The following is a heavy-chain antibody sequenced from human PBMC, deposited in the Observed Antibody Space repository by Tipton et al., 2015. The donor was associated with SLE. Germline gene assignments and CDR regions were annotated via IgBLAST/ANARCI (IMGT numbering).Heavy chain of an antibody. CDR2: INHSGST. J-gene: IGHJ6*03. D-gene: IGHD4-17*01. V-gene: IGHV4-34*01. CDR3: ARGGLTYGYYYYMDV. Sequence: TLSLTCAVNGGSLSGYYWVWIRQPPEKGLEWIGEINHSGSTNYNPSLKSRVTISVDTSKNHFSLKLSSVTAADTAVYYCARGGLTYGYYYYMDVWGKGTTVTVSS. CDR1: GGSLSGYY.